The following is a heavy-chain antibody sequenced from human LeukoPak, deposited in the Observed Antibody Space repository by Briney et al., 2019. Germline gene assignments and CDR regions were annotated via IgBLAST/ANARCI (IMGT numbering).Heavy chain of an antibody. D-gene: IGHD5-24*01. CDR3: ARGGEMATIGKYYYYYYYMDV. CDR2: MNPNSGNT. Sequence: ASVKVSCKASGYTFTSYDINWVRQATGQGLEWMGWMNPNSGNTGYAQKFQGRVTITRNTSISTACMELSSLRSEDTAVYYCARGGEMATIGKYYYYYYYMDVWGKGTTVTVSS. V-gene: IGHV1-8*03. CDR1: GYTFTSYD. J-gene: IGHJ6*03.